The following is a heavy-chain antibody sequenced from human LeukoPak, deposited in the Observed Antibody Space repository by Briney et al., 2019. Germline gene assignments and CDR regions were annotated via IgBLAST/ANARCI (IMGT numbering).Heavy chain of an antibody. CDR1: GYTFTSYY. D-gene: IGHD1-20*01. CDR2: INPSGGST. J-gene: IGHJ4*02. Sequence: ASVKVSCKASGYTFTSYYMHWVRQAPGQGLEWMGIINPSGGSTSYAQKFQGRVTMTRDMSTSTVYMELSSLRAEDTAVYYCAKDGIITGTTEDYWGQGTLVTVSS. V-gene: IGHV1-46*01. CDR3: AKDGIITGTTEDY.